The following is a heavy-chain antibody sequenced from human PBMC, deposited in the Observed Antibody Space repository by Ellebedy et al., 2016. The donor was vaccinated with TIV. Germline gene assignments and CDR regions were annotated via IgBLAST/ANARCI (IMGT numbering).Heavy chain of an antibody. D-gene: IGHD2-15*01. CDR2: IYSGGST. J-gene: IGHJ6*02. V-gene: IGHV3-53*04. Sequence: PGGSLRLSCAASGFTVSSNYMSWVRQAPGKGLEWVSVIYSGGSTYYADSVKGRFTISRHNSKNTLYLQMNSLRAEDTAVYYCARDFTWVVAARKQVVGYGMDVWGQGTTVTVSS. CDR1: GFTVSSNY. CDR3: ARDFTWVVAARKQVVGYGMDV.